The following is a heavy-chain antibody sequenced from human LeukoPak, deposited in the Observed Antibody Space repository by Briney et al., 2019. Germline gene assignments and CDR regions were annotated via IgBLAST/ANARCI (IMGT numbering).Heavy chain of an antibody. CDR1: GLTFSSYG. CDR3: AKARGKQQLALDY. J-gene: IGHJ4*02. CDR2: ISYDGSNK. V-gene: IGHV3-30*18. D-gene: IGHD6-13*01. Sequence: GGSLRLSCAASGLTFSSYGMHWVRQAPGKGLEWVAVISYDGSNKYYADSVKGRFTTSRDNSKNTLYLQMNSLRAEDTAVYYCAKARGKQQLALDYWGQGTLVTVSS.